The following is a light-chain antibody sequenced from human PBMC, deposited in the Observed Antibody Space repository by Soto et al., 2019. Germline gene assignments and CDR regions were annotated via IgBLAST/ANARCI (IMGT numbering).Light chain of an antibody. CDR1: NIGSKS. CDR2: DDS. Sequence: SYELTQPPSVSVAPGQTARITCGGNNIGSKSVHWYQQKPGQAPVLVVYDDSDRPSGIPERFSGSNSGNTATLTVSGLQAEDEADYYCSSYAGSNNFEVFGTGTKVTVL. V-gene: IGLV3-21*02. CDR3: SSYAGSNNFEV. J-gene: IGLJ1*01.